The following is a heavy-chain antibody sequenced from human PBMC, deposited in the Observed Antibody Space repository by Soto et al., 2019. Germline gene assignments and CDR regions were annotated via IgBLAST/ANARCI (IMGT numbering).Heavy chain of an antibody. V-gene: IGHV4-31*02. CDR2: MHSDGIT. D-gene: IGHD6-19*01. Sequence: SVTLSLTCSVSGGSISIRGYYWPWIRQQSGKGLEWIAYMHSDGITDFNPSLQSRSATSVDTSKNPFCLEVNYLTDADTAVYYCARRHSASGGGCDYWGQGTLVTVSS. CDR3: ARRHSASGGGCDY. CDR1: GGSISIRGYY. J-gene: IGHJ4*02.